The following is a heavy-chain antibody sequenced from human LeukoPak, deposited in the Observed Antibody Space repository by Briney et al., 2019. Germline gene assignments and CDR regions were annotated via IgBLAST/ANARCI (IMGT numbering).Heavy chain of an antibody. CDR2: INPSGGST. J-gene: IGHJ6*03. D-gene: IGHD5-18*01. V-gene: IGHV1-46*01. CDR3: ARDGGLHTAWGYYYYYYMDV. Sequence: GASVKVSCKASGYTFTRYYMHWVRQAPGQGLEWMGIINPSGGSTSYAQKFQGRVTMTRDTSISTAYMELSRLRSDDTAVYYCARDGGLHTAWGYYYYYYMDVWGKGTTVTVSS. CDR1: GYTFTRYY.